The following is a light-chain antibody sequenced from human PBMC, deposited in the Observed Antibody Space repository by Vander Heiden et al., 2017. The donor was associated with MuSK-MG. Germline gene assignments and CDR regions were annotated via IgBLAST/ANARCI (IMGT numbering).Light chain of an antibody. V-gene: IGKV1-27*01. CDR1: QGISNY. CDR2: TAS. Sequence: DIQMTQSPSSLSASVGDRVTITCRASQGISNYLAWYKQKPGKGPKLLIYTASTLQSGVPSRFSGSGYGTDFTLTISSRQTEDVAAYYCQKYNSNPPWTFGQGTKVEIK. CDR3: QKYNSNPPWT. J-gene: IGKJ1*01.